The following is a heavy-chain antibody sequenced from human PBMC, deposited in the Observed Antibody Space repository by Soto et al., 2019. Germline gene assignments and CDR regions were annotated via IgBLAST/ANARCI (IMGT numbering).Heavy chain of an antibody. D-gene: IGHD5-18*01. V-gene: IGHV4-30-2*01. J-gene: IGHJ6*02. CDR1: GGSISSGGYS. CDR2: IYHNGST. Sequence: PSETLSLTCAVSGGSISSGGYSWSWIRQPPGKGLEWIGYIYHNGSTYYNPSLKSRVTISVDRSKNQFSLKLSSVTAADTAVYYCARLGYSYVYHYYGMDVWGQGPTVTVSS. CDR3: ARLGYSYVYHYYGMDV.